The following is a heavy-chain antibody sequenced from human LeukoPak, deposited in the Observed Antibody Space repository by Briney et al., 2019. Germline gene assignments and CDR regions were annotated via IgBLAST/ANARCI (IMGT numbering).Heavy chain of an antibody. J-gene: IGHJ6*03. V-gene: IGHV4-59*01. Sequence: PSETLSLTSSISGVSITSNDWSLSWQPPGKGLEWIGNIYYSGTTNYNPSLKSRVTISVDQSKKQFSLNLTTMPAADTVVYFCALAHCSRNNCHHLDFFYSYMDVCGKGTTVTVSS. CDR1: GVSITSND. CDR3: ALAHCSRNNCHHLDFFYSYMDV. D-gene: IGHD1-1*01. CDR2: IYYSGTT.